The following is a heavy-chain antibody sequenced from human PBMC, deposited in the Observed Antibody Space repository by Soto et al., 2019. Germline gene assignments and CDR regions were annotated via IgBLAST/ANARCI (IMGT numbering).Heavy chain of an antibody. V-gene: IGHV4-38-2*01. J-gene: IGHJ4*02. D-gene: IGHD3-9*01. Sequence: SETLSLTCAVSGYSISSGYYWGWIRQPPGKGLEWIGSIYRSGSTYYNPSLKSPVTISVDTSKNQFSLKLSSVTAADTAVYYCARVPPGGFDPYCFDYWGQGTLVTVSS. CDR1: GYSISSGYY. CDR2: IYRSGST. CDR3: ARVPPGGFDPYCFDY.